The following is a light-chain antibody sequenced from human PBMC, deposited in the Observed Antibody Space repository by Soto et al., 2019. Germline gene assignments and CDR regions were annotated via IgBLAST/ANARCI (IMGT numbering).Light chain of an antibody. CDR2: GAS. CDR1: QTVGSG. CDR3: HQYYSWPLT. J-gene: IGKJ4*01. V-gene: IGKV3-15*01. Sequence: ERVMTQSPATLSVSPGERATLSCRASQTVGSGLAWYQQRPGQPPRLLIYGASTRATGIPARFSGRGSETEFTITITSLQSEDFAVYYRHQYYSWPLTFGGGTKVEI.